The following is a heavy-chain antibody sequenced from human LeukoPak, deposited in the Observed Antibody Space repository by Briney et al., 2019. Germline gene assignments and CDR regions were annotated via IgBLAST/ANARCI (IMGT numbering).Heavy chain of an antibody. Sequence: GGSLRLSCAASGFTVSSNYMSWVRQAPGKGLEWVSVIYSGGSTYYADSVKGRFTISRHNSKNTLYLQMNSLRAEDTAVYYCARGHIAVAQGDAFDIWGQGTMVTVSS. D-gene: IGHD6-19*01. CDR3: ARGHIAVAQGDAFDI. J-gene: IGHJ3*02. CDR1: GFTVSSNY. CDR2: IYSGGST. V-gene: IGHV3-53*04.